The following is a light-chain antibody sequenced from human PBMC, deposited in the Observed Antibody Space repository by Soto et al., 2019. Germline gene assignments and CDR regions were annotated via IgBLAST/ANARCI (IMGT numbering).Light chain of an antibody. J-gene: IGKJ1*01. CDR1: QSVSSY. CDR3: QQRSNWPVT. Sequence: EILLTQSPATLSLSPGERATLSCRASQSVSSYLAWYQQKPGQAPRLLIYDASNRDTGIPARFSGSGSGTDFTLTISRLEPEDFEVYYCQQRSNWPVTFGQGTKVDIK. CDR2: DAS. V-gene: IGKV3-11*01.